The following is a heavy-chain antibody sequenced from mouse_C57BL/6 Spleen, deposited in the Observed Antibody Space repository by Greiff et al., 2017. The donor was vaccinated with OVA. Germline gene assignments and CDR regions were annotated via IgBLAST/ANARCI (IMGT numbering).Heavy chain of an antibody. J-gene: IGHJ2*01. CDR1: GYTFTDYY. CDR3: ARGTYYSNYVFDY. Sequence: QVQLKESGAELVRPGASVKLSCKASGYTFTDYYINWVKQRPGQGLEWIARIYPGSGNTYYNEKFKGKATLTAEKSSSTAYMQLSSLTSEDSAVYFCARGTYYSNYVFDYWGQGTTLTVSS. CDR2: IYPGSGNT. V-gene: IGHV1-76*01. D-gene: IGHD2-5*01.